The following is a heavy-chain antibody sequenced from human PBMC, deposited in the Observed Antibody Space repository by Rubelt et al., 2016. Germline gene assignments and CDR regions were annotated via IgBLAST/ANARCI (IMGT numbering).Heavy chain of an antibody. CDR2: IYYSGST. CDR3: ARTVAGFFRRFDP. Sequence: QLQLQESGPGLVKPSETLSLTCSVSGGSISSSSFYWAWIRQPPGKGLEWIATIYYSGSTYYNPSLKSRGTMSVDPSKNHLSRKVGSGTAADTAVYYCARTVAGFFRRFDPWGQGTLVTVSS. J-gene: IGHJ5*02. CDR1: GGSISSSSFY. D-gene: IGHD6-19*01. V-gene: IGHV4-39*01.